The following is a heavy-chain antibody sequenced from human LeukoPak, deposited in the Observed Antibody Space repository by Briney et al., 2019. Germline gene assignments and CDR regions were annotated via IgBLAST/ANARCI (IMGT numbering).Heavy chain of an antibody. D-gene: IGHD5-12*01. CDR2: ISSSGSTI. V-gene: IGHV3-11*04. Sequence: GGSLTLSYAASGFTFSSHWMSWIPQAPGKGLEWVSYISSSGSTIYYADSVKGRFTISRDNAKNSLYLQMNSLRAEDTAVYYCARDRIVATIDYWGQGTLVTVSS. J-gene: IGHJ4*02. CDR1: GFTFSSHW. CDR3: ARDRIVATIDY.